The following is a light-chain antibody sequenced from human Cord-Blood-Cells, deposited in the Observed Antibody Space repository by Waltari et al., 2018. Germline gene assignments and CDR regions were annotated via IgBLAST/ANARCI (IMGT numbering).Light chain of an antibody. J-gene: IGLJ1*01. CDR3: SSYTSSSTLLV. CDR2: DVS. Sequence: QSALTQPASVSGSPGQSITMSCTGHSSNVGGYNYVCCYQQHPGKAPKHMIYDVSNRPSGVSNRFSGSKSGNTASLTISGLQAEDEADYYCSSYTSSSTLLVFGTGTKVTVL. V-gene: IGLV2-14*01. CDR1: SSNVGGYNY.